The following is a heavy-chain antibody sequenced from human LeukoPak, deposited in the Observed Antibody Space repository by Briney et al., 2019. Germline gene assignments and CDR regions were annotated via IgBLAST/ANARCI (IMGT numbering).Heavy chain of an antibody. V-gene: IGHV3-23*01. Sequence: PGGSLRLSCAASGFTFSSYAMTWVRQAPGKGLEWVSTSDVGDGGTYYADSVQSRFTISRDNPKNTLYLQMNSLTADDTAVYYCARDRSGSTHWGPGTLVTVSS. D-gene: IGHD1-26*01. CDR2: SDVGDGGT. CDR1: GFTFSSYA. J-gene: IGHJ4*02. CDR3: ARDRSGSTH.